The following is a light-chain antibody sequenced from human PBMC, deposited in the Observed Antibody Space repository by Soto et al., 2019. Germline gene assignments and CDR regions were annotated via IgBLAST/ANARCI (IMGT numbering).Light chain of an antibody. CDR1: QSVSSSY. V-gene: IGKV3-20*01. CDR2: AAS. Sequence: EIVLTQSPCTLSLSPGERSTLSCRASQSVSSSYLSSYQQPPGQAPRLLIYAASSRATGIPDRFSGSGSATVSTLTISRLEPEDFAVYYCQQYGNPRTFGQGTKGDIK. CDR3: QQYGNPRT. J-gene: IGKJ1*01.